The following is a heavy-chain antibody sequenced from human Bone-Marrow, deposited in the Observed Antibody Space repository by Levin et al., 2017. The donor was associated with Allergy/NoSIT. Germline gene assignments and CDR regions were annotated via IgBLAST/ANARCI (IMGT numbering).Heavy chain of an antibody. CDR1: GGTFSSYA. V-gene: IGHV1-69*13. D-gene: IGHD3-22*01. J-gene: IGHJ5*02. Sequence: SVKVSCNASGGTFSSYAISWVRQAPGQGLEWMGGIIPIFGTANYAQKFQGRVTITADESTSTAYMELSSLRSEDTAVYYCARDYYYDSSGYYHTTNWFDPWGQGTLVTVSS. CDR3: ARDYYYDSSGYYHTTNWFDP. CDR2: IIPIFGTA.